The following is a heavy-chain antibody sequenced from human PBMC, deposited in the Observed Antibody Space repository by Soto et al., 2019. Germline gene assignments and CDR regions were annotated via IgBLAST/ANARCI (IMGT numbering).Heavy chain of an antibody. V-gene: IGHV3-33*01. Sequence: QVQLVESGGGVVQPGRSLRLSCAASGFTFSSYGMHWVRQAPGKGLEWVAGIWVDGSNKFYAYSVKVRFTISRDNSKNTVSLQMNSLRDEDSAAYYCATTGPYWGQGTLVTVSS. CDR2: IWVDGSNK. CDR1: GFTFSSYG. J-gene: IGHJ4*02. CDR3: ATTGPY.